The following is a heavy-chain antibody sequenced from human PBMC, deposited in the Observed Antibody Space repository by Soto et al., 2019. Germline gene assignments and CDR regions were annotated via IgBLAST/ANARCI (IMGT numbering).Heavy chain of an antibody. CDR1: GTSVSSGSCY. CDR3: ARTGLLWFGELLPKYNWFDP. D-gene: IGHD3-10*01. CDR2: INHSGST. J-gene: IGHJ5*02. Sequence: SETLSLTCDVSGTSVSSGSCYFHWIRQAPGKGLEWIGEINHSGSTNYSPSLKSRVTISADTSKNQFSLKLSSVTTADTAVYYCARTGLLWFGELLPKYNWFDPWGQGTLVTVS. V-gene: IGHV4-61*01.